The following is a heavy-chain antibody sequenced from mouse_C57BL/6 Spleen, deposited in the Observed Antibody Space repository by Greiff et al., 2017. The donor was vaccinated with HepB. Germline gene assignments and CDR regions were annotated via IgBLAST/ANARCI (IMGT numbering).Heavy chain of an antibody. CDR3: SRILRQSFYWYFDV. J-gene: IGHJ1*03. CDR1: GFSLSTFGMG. D-gene: IGHD1-1*01. V-gene: IGHV8-8*01. Sequence: VKLQESGPGILQPSQSLSLTCSFSGFSLSTFGMGVGWIRQPAGKGLEWLAHIWWDDDKYYNPALKSRLSISKDTSKNQVCLKIANVDTADTATDYCSRILRQSFYWYFDVWGTGTTVTVSS. CDR2: IWWDDDK.